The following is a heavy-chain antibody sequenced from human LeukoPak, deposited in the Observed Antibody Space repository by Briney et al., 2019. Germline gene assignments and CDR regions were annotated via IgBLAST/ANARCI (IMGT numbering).Heavy chain of an antibody. CDR2: INWNGRST. CDR1: GFIFDDYG. V-gene: IGHV3-20*04. CDR3: ARGGITIFGGIIYQDY. J-gene: IGHJ4*02. Sequence: PGGSLRLSCAASGFIFDDYGMSWVRQAPGKGLEWVSGINWNGRSTAYADSVKGRFTIPRDNAKNSLYLQMNSLRAEDTAFYYCARGGITIFGGIIYQDYWGQGTLVTVSS. D-gene: IGHD3-3*01.